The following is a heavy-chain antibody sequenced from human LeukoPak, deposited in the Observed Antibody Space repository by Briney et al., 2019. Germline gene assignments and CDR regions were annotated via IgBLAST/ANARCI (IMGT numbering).Heavy chain of an antibody. CDR3: ARVWGGSSSRTRFDY. D-gene: IGHD6-13*01. CDR2: ISAYNGNT. Sequence: GASVKVSCKASGGTFSSYAISWVRQAPGLGLEWMGWISAYNGNTNYAQKLQGRVTMTTDTSTSTAYMELRSLRSDDTAVYYCARVWGGSSSRTRFDYWGQGTLVTVSS. J-gene: IGHJ4*02. V-gene: IGHV1-18*01. CDR1: GGTFSSYA.